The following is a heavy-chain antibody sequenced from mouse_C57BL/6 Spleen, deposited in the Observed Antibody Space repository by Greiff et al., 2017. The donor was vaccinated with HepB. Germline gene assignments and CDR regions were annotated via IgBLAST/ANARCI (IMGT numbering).Heavy chain of an antibody. CDR3: ANAGGYHAMDY. Sequence: VHLVESGAELARPGASVKLSCKASGYTFTSYGISWVQQRTGQGLEWIGEIYPRSGNTYYNEKFKGKATLTADKSSSIAYLELRSLTSEDYSVYYCANAGGYHAMDYWGQGTSVTVSS. V-gene: IGHV1-81*01. CDR2: IYPRSGNT. J-gene: IGHJ4*01. D-gene: IGHD1-1*02. CDR1: GYTFTSYG.